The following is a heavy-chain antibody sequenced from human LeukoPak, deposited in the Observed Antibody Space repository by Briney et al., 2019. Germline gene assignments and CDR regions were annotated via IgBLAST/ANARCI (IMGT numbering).Heavy chain of an antibody. CDR3: ARMWSYDYVWGSYRSSAFDI. V-gene: IGHV1-2*02. Sequence: ASVKVSCKASGYTFTGYYMHWVRQAPGQGLEWMGWTNPNSGGTNYAQKFQGRVTMTRDTSISTAYMELSRLRSDDTAVYYCARMWSYDYVWGSYRSSAFDIWGQGTMVTVSS. D-gene: IGHD3-16*02. J-gene: IGHJ3*02. CDR2: TNPNSGGT. CDR1: GYTFTGYY.